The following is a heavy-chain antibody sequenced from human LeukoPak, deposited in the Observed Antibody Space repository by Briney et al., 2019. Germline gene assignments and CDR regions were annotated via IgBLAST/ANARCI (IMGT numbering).Heavy chain of an antibody. Sequence: PSETLSLTCTVSGGSISSSSYYWGWIRQPPGKGLEWIGSISYSGSTYYNPSLKSRVTISVDTSKNQFSLKLSSVTAADTAVYYCARQKGGSMVGSKRASDYWGQGTLVTVSS. CDR1: GGSISSSSYY. V-gene: IGHV4-39*01. CDR2: ISYSGST. CDR3: ARQKGGSMVGSKRASDY. J-gene: IGHJ4*02. D-gene: IGHD1-26*01.